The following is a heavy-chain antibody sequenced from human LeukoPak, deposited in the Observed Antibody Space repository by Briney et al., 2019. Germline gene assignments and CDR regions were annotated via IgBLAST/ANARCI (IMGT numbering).Heavy chain of an antibody. D-gene: IGHD6-13*01. CDR1: GFSFRNYD. Sequence: GGSLRLSCSASGFSFRNYDMHWVRQPTGKGLEWVSAVGTGGDTYYAGSVKGRFTVVRENAKNTLYFQMNSLRAGDTAMYYRARRSAAAGIDAFDIWGQGTMVTVSS. CDR3: ARRSAAAGIDAFDI. CDR2: VGTGGDT. V-gene: IGHV3-13*01. J-gene: IGHJ3*02.